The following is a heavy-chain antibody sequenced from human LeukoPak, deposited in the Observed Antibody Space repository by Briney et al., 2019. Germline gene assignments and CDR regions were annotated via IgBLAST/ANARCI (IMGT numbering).Heavy chain of an antibody. V-gene: IGHV3-73*01. Sequence: GGSLRLSCAASGFIFSDSAMHWVRQASGKGLEWVGHVRSKPNNYATEYAASVKGRFTISRDDSENTAYLQMNSLKTEDTAVYYCSSPAHDFDLWSGYYSFWGPGILVTVSS. J-gene: IGHJ4*02. D-gene: IGHD3-3*01. CDR3: SSPAHDFDLWSGYYSF. CDR2: VRSKPNNYAT. CDR1: GFIFSDSA.